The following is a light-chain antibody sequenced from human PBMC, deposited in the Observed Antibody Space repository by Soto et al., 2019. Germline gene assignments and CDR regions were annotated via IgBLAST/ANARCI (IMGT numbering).Light chain of an antibody. Sequence: QSVLTQPPSVSAAPGQKDTISCSGSSSNIGNNYVSWYQQLPGTAPKLLIYENNKRPSGIPDRFSGSKSGTSATLGITGLQTGDEADYYCGTWDSSLSAVVFGGGTQLTVL. CDR3: GTWDSSLSAVV. V-gene: IGLV1-51*02. J-gene: IGLJ2*01. CDR2: ENN. CDR1: SSNIGNNY.